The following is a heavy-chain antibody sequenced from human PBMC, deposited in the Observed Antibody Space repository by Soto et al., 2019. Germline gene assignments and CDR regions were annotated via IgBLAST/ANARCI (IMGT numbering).Heavy chain of an antibody. D-gene: IGHD2-15*01. V-gene: IGHV4-59*01. CDR3: ARERVSGGSFDY. Sequence: REPHGKGLEWSGYIYYSGSTNYNPSLKSRVTISVDTSKNQFSLKLSSVTAADTAVYYCARERVSGGSFDYWGQGTLVNV. J-gene: IGHJ4*02. CDR2: IYYSGST.